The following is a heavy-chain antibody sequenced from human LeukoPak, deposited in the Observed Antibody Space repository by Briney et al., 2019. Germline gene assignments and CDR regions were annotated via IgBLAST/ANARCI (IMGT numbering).Heavy chain of an antibody. D-gene: IGHD6-19*01. CDR2: INHSGST. J-gene: IGHJ4*02. CDR3: ARKSWQWREPGYFDY. Sequence: SETLSLTCTVSGGSISSYYWSWIRQPPGKGLEWIGEINHSGSTNYNPSLKSRVTISVDTSKNQFSLKLSSVTAADTAVYYCARKSWQWREPGYFDYWGQGTLVTVSS. CDR1: GGSISSYY. V-gene: IGHV4-34*01.